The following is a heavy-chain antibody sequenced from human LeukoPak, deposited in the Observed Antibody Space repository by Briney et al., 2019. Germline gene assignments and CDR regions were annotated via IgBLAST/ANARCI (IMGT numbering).Heavy chain of an antibody. D-gene: IGHD3-10*01. Sequence: ASVKVSCKASGYTFTSYGISWVRQAPGQGLEWMVWISAYNGNTNYAQKLQGRVTMTTDTSTSTAYMELRSLRSDDTAVYYCARVSGTYYYGSGNYYYYMDVWGKGTTVTISS. CDR3: ARVSGTYYYGSGNYYYYMDV. V-gene: IGHV1-18*01. CDR1: GYTFTSYG. J-gene: IGHJ6*03. CDR2: ISAYNGNT.